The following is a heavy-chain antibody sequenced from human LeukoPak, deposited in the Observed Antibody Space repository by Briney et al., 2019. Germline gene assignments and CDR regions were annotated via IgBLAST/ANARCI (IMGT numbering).Heavy chain of an antibody. J-gene: IGHJ4*02. D-gene: IGHD3-22*01. V-gene: IGHV3-48*04. CDR2: ISSSRSNI. Sequence: TGGSLRLSCPASGFTFSSYSMNCVSQAPGKGLGWVSYISSSRSNIYYADSVKGRCTISRATAKNSLYLQMNSLRAEDTAVYYCARDIRGARDSSGYYYPWYFDYWGQGTLVTVSS. CDR3: ARDIRGARDSSGYYYPWYFDY. CDR1: GFTFSSYS.